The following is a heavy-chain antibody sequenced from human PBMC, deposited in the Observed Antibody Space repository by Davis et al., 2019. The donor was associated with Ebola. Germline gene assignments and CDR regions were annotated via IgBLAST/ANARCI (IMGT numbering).Heavy chain of an antibody. V-gene: IGHV3-49*03. J-gene: IGHJ4*02. Sequence: PGGSLRLSCTASGFTFGDYAMSWFRQAPGKGLEWVGFIRSKAYGGTTEYAASVKGRFTISRDDSKSIAYLQMNSLKTEDTAVYYCTRDARVYYDSSGDTDYWGQGTLVTVSS. CDR2: IRSKAYGGTT. CDR3: TRDARVYYDSSGDTDY. D-gene: IGHD3-22*01. CDR1: GFTFGDYA.